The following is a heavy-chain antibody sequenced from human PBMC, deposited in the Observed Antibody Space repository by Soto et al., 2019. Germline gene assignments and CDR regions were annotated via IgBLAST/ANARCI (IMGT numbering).Heavy chain of an antibody. CDR2: MNPNSGNT. CDR1: GYTFTSYD. J-gene: IGHJ6*02. Sequence: GASVKVSCKASGYTFTSYDINWVRQATGQGLEWMGWMNPNSGNTGYAQKFQGRVTMTRNTSISTAYMELSSLRSEDTAVYSCASGGGSTIAADGTSPDYYYYGMDVWGQGTTVTVSS. CDR3: ASGGGSTIAADGTSPDYYYYGMDV. V-gene: IGHV1-8*01. D-gene: IGHD6-13*01.